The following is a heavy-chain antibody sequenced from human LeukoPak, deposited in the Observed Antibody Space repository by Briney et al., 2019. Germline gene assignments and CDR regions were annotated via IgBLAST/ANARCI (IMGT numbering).Heavy chain of an antibody. CDR1: GYTLTELS. CDR3: ATDPVGYCSSDSCYSVDY. CDR2: FNPEDGEK. Sequence: GASVKVSCKVSGYTLTELSIHWVRQAPGKGLEWMGGFNPEDGEKIYVQKFQGRVTMTEDTSIDTAYMEPSSLRSEDTAMYYCATDPVGYCSSDSCYSVDYWGQGTLVTVSS. V-gene: IGHV1-24*01. D-gene: IGHD2-15*01. J-gene: IGHJ4*02.